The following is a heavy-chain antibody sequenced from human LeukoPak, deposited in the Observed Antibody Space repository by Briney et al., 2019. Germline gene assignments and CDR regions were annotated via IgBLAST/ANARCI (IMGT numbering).Heavy chain of an antibody. CDR2: IYSSGTT. CDR1: GGSISNYY. CDR3: ARGSSGWYSIDY. V-gene: IGHV4-4*07. J-gene: IGHJ4*02. Sequence: PSETLSLTRTVSGGSISNYYWSWLRQPAGKGLEWIGRIYSSGTTNYNPSLTGRISMSVDTSKNQFSLKLNSVTAADTAVYYCARGSSGWYSIDYWGQGTLVTVSS. D-gene: IGHD6-19*01.